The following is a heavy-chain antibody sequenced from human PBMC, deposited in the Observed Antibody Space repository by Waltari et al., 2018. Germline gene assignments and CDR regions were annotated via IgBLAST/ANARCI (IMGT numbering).Heavy chain of an antibody. Sequence: QVQLQQSGPGLVKPSQTLSLTCAVSGDSLFTTSVAWNWIRQSPSSGLEWLGRTYYRSQWRNDYALSVKGRITVNPYTSKNHFSLQLDSVTPDDTAVYYCARGKFTAFDIWGQGTMVTVSS. J-gene: IGHJ3*02. CDR3: ARGKFTAFDI. V-gene: IGHV6-1*01. CDR1: GDSLFTTSVA. CDR2: TYYRSQWRN.